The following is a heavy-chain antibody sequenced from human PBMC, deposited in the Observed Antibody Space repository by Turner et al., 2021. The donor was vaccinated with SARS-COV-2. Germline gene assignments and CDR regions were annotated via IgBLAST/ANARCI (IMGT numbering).Heavy chain of an antibody. CDR1: GYTLTELS. J-gene: IGHJ4*02. CDR3: ATGYAYCGGDCSIHY. Sequence: QVQLVQSGAEVKKPGASVKVSCKVSGYTLTELSMHWVRQAPGKGLEWMRGFDPEDAETIYAQKFQGRVTMTEDTSSDTAYMELSSLRSEDTAVYYCATGYAYCGGDCSIHYWGQGTLVTVSS. D-gene: IGHD2-21*02. V-gene: IGHV1-24*01. CDR2: FDPEDAET.